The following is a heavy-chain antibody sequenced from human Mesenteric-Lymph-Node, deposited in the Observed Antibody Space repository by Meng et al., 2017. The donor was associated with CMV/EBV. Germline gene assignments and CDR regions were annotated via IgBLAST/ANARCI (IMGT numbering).Heavy chain of an antibody. J-gene: IGHJ4*02. D-gene: IGHD3-3*01. CDR2: ISTGSTTS. Sequence: GGSLRLSCAVSGFTLSRNSMNWVRQAPGMGLEWIAYISTGSTTSHYADSVKGRFTISGDNAQNSLYLQMNSLRAEDTAVYYCAREPQSIEDYDFWSGSRGYYFDYWGQGTLVTVSS. CDR3: AREPQSIEDYDFWSGSRGYYFDY. V-gene: IGHV3-48*04. CDR1: GFTLSRNS.